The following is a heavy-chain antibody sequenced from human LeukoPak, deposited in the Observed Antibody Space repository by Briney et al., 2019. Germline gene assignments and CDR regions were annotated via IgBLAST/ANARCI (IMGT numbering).Heavy chain of an antibody. CDR1: GFIFSSHA. Sequence: GGSLRLSCAASGFIFSSHAMSWVRQAPGKGLEWVSGISGSGGSTYYADSAKGRFTISRDNSKNTLYLQMISLRTEDTAVYYCAKTGPTVTTPFDYWGQGTLVTVSS. J-gene: IGHJ4*02. V-gene: IGHV3-23*01. D-gene: IGHD4-17*01. CDR2: ISGSGGST. CDR3: AKTGPTVTTPFDY.